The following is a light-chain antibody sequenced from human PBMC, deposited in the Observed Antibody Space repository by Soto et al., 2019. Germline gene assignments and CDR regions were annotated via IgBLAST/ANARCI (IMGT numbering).Light chain of an antibody. J-gene: IGLJ3*02. CDR2: GNS. CDR3: QSYDRSLSGSV. Sequence: QSVLTQPPSVSGAPGQRVTISCTGSSSNIGAGHGVHWYQQLPGTAPKLLIYGNSNRPSGVPARFFGSKSDTSASLAITGLQAEDEADYYCQSYDRSLSGSVFGGGTKLTVL. CDR1: SSNIGAGHG. V-gene: IGLV1-40*01.